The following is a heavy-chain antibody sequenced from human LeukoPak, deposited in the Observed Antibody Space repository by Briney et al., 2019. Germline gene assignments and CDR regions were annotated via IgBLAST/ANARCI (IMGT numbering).Heavy chain of an antibody. CDR2: INPNSGGT. J-gene: IGHJ4*02. CDR3: ARDDPRGWYYFDY. CDR1: GYTFTGYY. V-gene: IGHV1-2*02. D-gene: IGHD3-10*01. Sequence: ASVKVSCKASGYTFTGYYMHWVRQAPGQGLEWMGWINPNSGGTNYAQKFQGRVTMTRDTSISTAYMELSRLRSDDTAVYYCARDDPRGWYYFDYWGQGTLVTVPS.